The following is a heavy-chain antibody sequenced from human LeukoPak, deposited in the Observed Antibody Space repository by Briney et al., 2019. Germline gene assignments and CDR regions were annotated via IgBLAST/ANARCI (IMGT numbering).Heavy chain of an antibody. CDR3: ARHINRLTLDQNWFDP. Sequence: PSEALSLTCTVSGGSITNTNYFWGWIRQPPGTGLEWIGSIYYSGSTYYNPSLKSRVTVSVDTSKNQFSLKLSSVTAADTAVYYCARHINRLTLDQNWFDPGAREPWSPSPQ. CDR1: GGSITNTNYF. D-gene: IGHD3/OR15-3a*01. CDR2: IYYSGST. J-gene: IGHJ5*02. V-gene: IGHV4-39*01.